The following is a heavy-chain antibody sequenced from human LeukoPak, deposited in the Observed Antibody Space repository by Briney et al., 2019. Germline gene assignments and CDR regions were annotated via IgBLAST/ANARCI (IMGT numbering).Heavy chain of an antibody. CDR3: ATDSYSGNYGNYYYYMDV. CDR1: GFTFNNYN. J-gene: IGHJ6*03. V-gene: IGHV3-21*01. CDR2: ITSSGTYI. D-gene: IGHD1-26*01. Sequence: GGSLKLSCAASGFTFNNYNMNWVRQAPGRALEWVSSITSSGTYIFYADSVKGRFAISRDNAKNSLYLQMNSLGPEDTAVYHCATDSYSGNYGNYYYYMDVWGKGTAVTISS.